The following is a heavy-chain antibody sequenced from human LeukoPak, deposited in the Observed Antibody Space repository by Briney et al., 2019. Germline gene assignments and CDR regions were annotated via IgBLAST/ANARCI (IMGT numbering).Heavy chain of an antibody. D-gene: IGHD1-26*01. CDR1: GYNFTTYW. Sequence: GESLKISCKGSGYNFTTYWIGWVRQMPGKGLEWKGIIYPGDSDTRYSTSFQGQVTISADKSISTAYLQWSSLKASDTAMYYCARNRIVGATRAAFDYWGQGALVTVSS. V-gene: IGHV5-51*01. CDR3: ARNRIVGATRAAFDY. CDR2: IYPGDSDT. J-gene: IGHJ4*02.